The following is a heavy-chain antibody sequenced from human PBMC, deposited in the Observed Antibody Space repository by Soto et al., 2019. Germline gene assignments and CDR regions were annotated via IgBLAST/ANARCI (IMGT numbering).Heavy chain of an antibody. J-gene: IGHJ5*02. CDR3: ARQGSLLGAHHAPRGP. Sequence: GQSLKISCRGSAYNFNTFWISWVRQTPGKGLEWIGIIYPGDSDTRYNPSFQGQVTLSVDKSISTAFLQWSGLKASDTALYYCARQGSLLGAHHAPRGPWGKGSLVT. D-gene: IGHD1-26*01. V-gene: IGHV5-51*01. CDR1: AYNFNTFW. CDR2: IYPGDSDT.